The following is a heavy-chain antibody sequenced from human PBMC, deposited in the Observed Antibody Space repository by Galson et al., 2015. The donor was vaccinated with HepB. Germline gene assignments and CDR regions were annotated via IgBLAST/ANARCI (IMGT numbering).Heavy chain of an antibody. CDR3: ARPGHGQIDYYYYGMDV. CDR2: IDPSDSYT. V-gene: IGHV5-10-1*01. Sequence: QSGAEVKKPGESLRISCKGSGDRFTSYWINWVRQMPGKGLEWMGRIDPSDSYTNYSPSFQGHVTISVDKSISTAYLQWSSLKASDTAMYYCARPGHGQIDYYYYGMDVWGQGTTVTASS. J-gene: IGHJ6*02. CDR1: GDRFTSYW.